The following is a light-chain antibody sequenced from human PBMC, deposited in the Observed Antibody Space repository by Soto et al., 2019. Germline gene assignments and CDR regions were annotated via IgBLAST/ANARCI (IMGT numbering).Light chain of an antibody. CDR3: QQYIGEA. J-gene: IGKJ1*01. CDR2: GAS. V-gene: IGKV3-15*01. CDR1: HNIHNN. Sequence: EIVMTQSPATLSVSPGERATLSCRASHNIHNNLAWYQQKPGQAPRLLIYGASTRATGIPARVSGSGSVTVIISTMRTLDSADYECYYYQQYIGEAFGQGTKVDIK.